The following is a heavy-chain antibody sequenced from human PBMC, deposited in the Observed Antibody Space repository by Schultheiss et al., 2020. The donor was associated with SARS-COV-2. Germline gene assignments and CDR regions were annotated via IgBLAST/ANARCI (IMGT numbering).Heavy chain of an antibody. Sequence: GESLKISCAASRFTFSSYAMSWVRQAPGKGLEWVSSISSTDNYMYYADSVKGRFIISRDNADNSLHLQMNSLRAEDTALYYCASARDRTTLTTAFDYWGQGTLVTVSS. D-gene: IGHD4-11*01. V-gene: IGHV3-21*01. J-gene: IGHJ4*02. CDR3: ASARDRTTLTTAFDY. CDR1: RFTFSSYA. CDR2: ISSTDNYM.